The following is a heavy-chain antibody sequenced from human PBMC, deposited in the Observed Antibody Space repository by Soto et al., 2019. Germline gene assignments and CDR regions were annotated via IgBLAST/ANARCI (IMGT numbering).Heavy chain of an antibody. D-gene: IGHD3-22*01. CDR2: VYYSGNT. J-gene: IGHJ3*02. CDR1: GASITSSY. V-gene: IGHV4-59*01. Sequence: SETLSLTCTVSGASITSSYWSWIRQSPGKGLEWIGYVYYSGNTKYSPSLKSRVTISVDTSKNQFSLKLSSVTAADTAVYYCVRGYYDSNGQSNTFDIWGQGTMVTVSS. CDR3: VRGYYDSNGQSNTFDI.